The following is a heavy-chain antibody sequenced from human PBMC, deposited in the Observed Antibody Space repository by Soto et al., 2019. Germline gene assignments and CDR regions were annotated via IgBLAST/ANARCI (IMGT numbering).Heavy chain of an antibody. V-gene: IGHV4-30-2*01. Sequence: QLQLQESGSGLVKPSQTLSLTCAVSGGSISSGGYSWSWIRQPPGKGLEWIGYIYHSGSTYYNPPLKSRVTISVDRSKNQFSLKLSSVTAADTAVYYCARAGYYYYYGMDVWGQGTTVTVSS. CDR2: IYHSGST. CDR3: ARAGYYYYYGMDV. CDR1: GGSISSGGYS. J-gene: IGHJ6*02.